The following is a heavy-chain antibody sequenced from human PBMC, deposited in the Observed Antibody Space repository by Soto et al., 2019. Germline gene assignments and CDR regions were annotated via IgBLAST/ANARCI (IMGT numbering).Heavy chain of an antibody. V-gene: IGHV4-34*01. J-gene: IGHJ4*02. CDR3: ARTVMPVGNLAAFDH. CDR2: INHSGST. D-gene: IGHD7-27*01. Sequence: KTSETLSLTCAVYGGSFSGYYWSWIRQPPGKGLEWIGEINHSGSTNYNPSLKSRVTISVDTSKNQFSLKLTSVTAADSAVYFCARTVMPVGNLAAFDHWGQGVLVTAPQ. CDR1: GGSFSGYY.